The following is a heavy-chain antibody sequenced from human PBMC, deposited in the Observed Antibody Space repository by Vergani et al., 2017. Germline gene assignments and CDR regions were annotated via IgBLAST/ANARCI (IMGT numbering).Heavy chain of an antibody. CDR2: ISHDGNKK. Sequence: QVQLVETGGSVVQPGRSLRLSCAASGFTFRNYGLHWVRQAPGQGLEWVAVISHDGNKKYYVDSVKGRFTISRDNSKNTLYLYMNSLRADDTAVYYCGKGLRHKEDYYYYCMDVGGGGSTVTDCS. V-gene: IGHV3-30*18. CDR3: GKGLRHKEDYYYYCMDV. J-gene: IGHJ6*03. CDR1: GFTFRNYG.